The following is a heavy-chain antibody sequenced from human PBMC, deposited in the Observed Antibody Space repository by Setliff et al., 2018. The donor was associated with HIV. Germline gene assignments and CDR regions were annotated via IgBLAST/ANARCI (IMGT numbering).Heavy chain of an antibody. CDR3: ARVPFRSAWFSGGHDAFDI. CDR1: GYTFTGHY. CDR2: ISGYNGNT. J-gene: IGHJ3*02. D-gene: IGHD6-19*01. V-gene: IGHV1-18*04. Sequence: ASVKVSCKASGYTFTGHYMHWVRQAPGQGLEWMGWISGYNGNTKYAQSFQGRVAMTTETSTSTAYMEMRSLRSDDTAVYYCARVPFRSAWFSGGHDAFDIWGQGTMVTVSS.